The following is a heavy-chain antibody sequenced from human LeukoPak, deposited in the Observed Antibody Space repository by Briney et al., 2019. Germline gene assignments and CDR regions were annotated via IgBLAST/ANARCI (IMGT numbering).Heavy chain of an antibody. CDR1: GFTFSSYA. Sequence: GGSLRLSCAASGFTFSSYAMHWVRQAPGKGLEWVAVISYDGSNKYYADSVEGRFTISRDNSKNTLYLQMNSLRAEDTAVYYCARASNYGDYYFDYWGQGTLVTVSS. J-gene: IGHJ4*02. V-gene: IGHV3-30-3*01. D-gene: IGHD4-17*01. CDR3: ARASNYGDYYFDY. CDR2: ISYDGSNK.